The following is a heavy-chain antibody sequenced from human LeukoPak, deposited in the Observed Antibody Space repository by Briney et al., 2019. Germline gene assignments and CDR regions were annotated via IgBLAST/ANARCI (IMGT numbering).Heavy chain of an antibody. D-gene: IGHD2-15*01. CDR2: ISGSGGNK. Sequence: GGSLRLSCATSGFTFNNYAMNWVRQAPGKGLEWVSVISGSGGNKYYTDSVKGRFSISRDDSKSTLYLQLNSLRAEDTAVYYCARCTCGTCYLPLDYWGQGTLVTVSS. J-gene: IGHJ4*02. CDR1: GFTFNNYA. V-gene: IGHV3-23*01. CDR3: ARCTCGTCYLPLDY.